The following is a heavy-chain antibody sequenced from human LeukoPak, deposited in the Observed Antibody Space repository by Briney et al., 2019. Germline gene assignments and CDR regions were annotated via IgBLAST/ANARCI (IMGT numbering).Heavy chain of an antibody. D-gene: IGHD3-16*01. Sequence: PGGSLRLSCEASGFIFSSHAMNWVRQAPGKGLEWVSVISGSGGITYYADSVKGRFTISRDQSKSTVYLQMTSLRAEDTAVFYCAKGTTDYDASDPLDFWGQGTLVTVSS. V-gene: IGHV3-23*01. CDR2: ISGSGGIT. J-gene: IGHJ4*02. CDR1: GFIFSSHA. CDR3: AKGTTDYDASDPLDF.